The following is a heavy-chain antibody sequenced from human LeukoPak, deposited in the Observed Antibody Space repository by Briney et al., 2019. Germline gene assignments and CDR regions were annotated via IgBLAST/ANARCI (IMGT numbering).Heavy chain of an antibody. J-gene: IGHJ4*02. D-gene: IGHD1-1*01. V-gene: IGHV3-48*01. CDR3: AKVRTTGTTVPDYFDY. CDR2: ISSSSSTI. CDR1: GFTFSSYS. Sequence: PGGSLRLSCAASGFTFSSYSMNWVRQAPGKGLEWVSYISSSSSTIYYADSVKGRFTISRDNAKNSLYLQMNSLRAEDTAVYYCAKVRTTGTTVPDYFDYWGQGTLVTVSS.